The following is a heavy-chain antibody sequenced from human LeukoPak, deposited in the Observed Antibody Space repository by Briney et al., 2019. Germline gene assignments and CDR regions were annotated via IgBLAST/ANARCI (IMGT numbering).Heavy chain of an antibody. CDR3: ARHRHGLGTTPYFDY. CDR2: IYYSGTT. CDR1: GGSISSSSYY. Sequence: SETLSLTCTVSGGSISSSSYYWGWIRQPPGKGPEWIGSIYYSGTTYYNPSLKSRVTISVDTSKNQFSLKLSSVTAADTAVYYCARHRHGLGTTPYFDYWGQGTLVTVSS. V-gene: IGHV4-39*01. J-gene: IGHJ4*02. D-gene: IGHD1-7*01.